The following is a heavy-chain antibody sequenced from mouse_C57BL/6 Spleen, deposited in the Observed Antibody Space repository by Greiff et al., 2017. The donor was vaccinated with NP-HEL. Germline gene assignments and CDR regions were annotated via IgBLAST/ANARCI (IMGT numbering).Heavy chain of an antibody. CDR2: IDPSDSYT. CDR1: GYTFTSYW. J-gene: IGHJ4*01. Sequence: QVQLQQPGAELVKPGASVKLSCKASGYTFTSYWMQWVKQRPGQGLEWIGEIDPSDSYTNYNQKFKGKATLTVDTSSSTAYMQLSSLTSEDAAVYYCASVGVATPYYYAMDYWGQGTSVTVSA. CDR3: ASVGVATPYYYAMDY. V-gene: IGHV1-50*01. D-gene: IGHD1-1*02.